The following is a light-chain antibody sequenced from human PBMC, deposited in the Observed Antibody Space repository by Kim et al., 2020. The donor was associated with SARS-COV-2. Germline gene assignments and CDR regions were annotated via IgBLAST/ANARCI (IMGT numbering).Light chain of an antibody. V-gene: IGKV1-39*01. Sequence: SVGDRVMITCRASQRISSHLNWYQHKPGKAPNLLIYAASSLQSGVPSRFSGSGSGTDFTLTISTLQPEDFATYYCQQGYSSPQITFGQGTRLEIK. CDR3: QQGYSSPQIT. CDR2: AAS. J-gene: IGKJ5*01. CDR1: QRISSH.